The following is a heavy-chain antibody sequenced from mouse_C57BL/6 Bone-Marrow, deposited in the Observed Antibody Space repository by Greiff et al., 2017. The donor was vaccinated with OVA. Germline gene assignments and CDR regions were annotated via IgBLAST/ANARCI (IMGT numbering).Heavy chain of an antibody. CDR1: GFTFTDYY. CDR3: GRSDDYDAFAY. D-gene: IGHD2-4*01. V-gene: IGHV1-36*01. CDR2: VYPYNGGT. Sequence: EVQLQQSGPVLVKPGPSVKISCKASGFTFTDYYMHWVEQSHGKSLEWIGLVYPYNGGTSYTQKFKGKTTLAVDTSSSTAYMELNSLTSEDSAVYYCGRSDDYDAFAYWGQGTLVTVSA. J-gene: IGHJ3*01.